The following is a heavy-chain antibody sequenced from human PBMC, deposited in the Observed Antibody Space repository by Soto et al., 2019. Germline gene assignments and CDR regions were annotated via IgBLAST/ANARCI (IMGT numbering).Heavy chain of an antibody. CDR2: IYSGGST. Sequence: EVQLVESGGGLVQPGGSLRLSCAASGFTVSSNYMSWVRQAPGKGLEWVSLIYSGGSTYYADSVKGRFTISRDNSKNTLYLQMYSLRAEDTAVYYCARDPPYYDLRLVVWGQGTTVTVSS. J-gene: IGHJ6*02. D-gene: IGHD3-3*01. V-gene: IGHV3-66*01. CDR3: ARDPPYYDLRLVV. CDR1: GFTVSSNY.